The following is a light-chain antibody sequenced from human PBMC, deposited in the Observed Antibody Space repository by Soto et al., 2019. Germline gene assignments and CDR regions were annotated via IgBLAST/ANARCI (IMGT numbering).Light chain of an antibody. CDR2: GAS. V-gene: IGKV3-15*01. CDR1: QSVSSN. CDR3: QQYNNWPPIT. Sequence: EIVMTQAPATLSVSPGERATLSCRASQSVSSNLAWYQQKPGQAPRLLIYGASTRATGIPARFSGSGSGTEFTLTISSLQSEDFAVYYCQQYNNWPPITVGPGTKVDIK. J-gene: IGKJ3*01.